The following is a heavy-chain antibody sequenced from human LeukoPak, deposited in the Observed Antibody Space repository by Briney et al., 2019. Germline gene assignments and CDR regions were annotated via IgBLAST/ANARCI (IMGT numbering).Heavy chain of an antibody. CDR2: IIPIFGTA. CDR1: GGTFSSYA. D-gene: IGHD2-2*01. Sequence: ASVKVSCKASGGTFSSYAISWVRQAPGQGLEWMGGIIPIFGTANYAQKFQGRVTITADKSTSTAYMELSSLRSEDTAVYYCARDPRSDWSSTSCYVTPPPHYYYGMDVWGKGPRSPSPQ. V-gene: IGHV1-69*06. J-gene: IGHJ6*01. CDR3: ARDPRSDWSSTSCYVTPPPHYYYGMDV.